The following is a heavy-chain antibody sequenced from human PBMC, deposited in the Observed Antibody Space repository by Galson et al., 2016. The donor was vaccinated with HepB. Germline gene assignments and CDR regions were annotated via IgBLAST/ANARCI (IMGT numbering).Heavy chain of an antibody. CDR3: VRHPPAVRGPPPAPDY. Sequence: TLSLTCTVSGGSVTSGAYYWSWIRQHPGKGLEWIGYIYYTGSTFYNPALKSRVDISLGTSETQFSLTLSSVTAADTAVYYCVRHPPAVRGPPPAPDYWGQGNLVTVSS. D-gene: IGHD2-2*01. V-gene: IGHV4-31*03. J-gene: IGHJ4*02. CDR1: GGSVTSGAYY. CDR2: IYYTGST.